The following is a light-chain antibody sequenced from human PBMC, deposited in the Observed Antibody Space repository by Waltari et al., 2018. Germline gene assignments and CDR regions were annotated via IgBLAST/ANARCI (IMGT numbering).Light chain of an antibody. CDR1: RDISTW. CDR3: QQAHSFPIT. Sequence: DIQMTQSPSSVSASVGDEVTITCRASRDISTWLAWYQQKPGKTPNLLIYDGYTLQSGVPSRFSGSGSGTVFTLTISSLQPEDFATYYCQQAHSFPITFGQGTRLEIK. J-gene: IGKJ5*01. V-gene: IGKV1-12*01. CDR2: DGY.